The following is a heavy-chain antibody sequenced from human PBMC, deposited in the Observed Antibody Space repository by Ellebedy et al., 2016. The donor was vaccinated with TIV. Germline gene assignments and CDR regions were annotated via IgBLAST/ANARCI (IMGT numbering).Heavy chain of an antibody. D-gene: IGHD6-19*01. J-gene: IGHJ4*02. CDR2: KRFDGRNE. CDR1: GFSFSTYG. V-gene: IGHV3-30*02. Sequence: PGGSLRLSCVASGFSFSTYGMHWVRQAPGKGLEWVAFKRFDGRNEYNGDSVKGRFIISRDVSKNTLYLQMNRLRAEDTAMYYCTRETNPPPGAVAVTGFDCWGQGTLVIVSS. CDR3: TRETNPPPGAVAVTGFDC.